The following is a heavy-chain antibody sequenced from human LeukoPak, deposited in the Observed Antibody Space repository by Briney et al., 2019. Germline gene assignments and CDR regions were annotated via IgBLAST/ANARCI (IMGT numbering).Heavy chain of an antibody. J-gene: IGHJ4*02. CDR2: INSDGSST. D-gene: IGHD1-26*01. Sequence: GGSLRLSCAASGFTFSSYWMHCVRQAPGKGLVWVSRINSDGSSTSYADSVKGRFTISRDNAKNTLYLQMNSLRAEDTAVYYCASSPTIVGAAWMNYWGQGTLVTVSS. V-gene: IGHV3-74*01. CDR1: GFTFSSYW. CDR3: ASSPTIVGAAWMNY.